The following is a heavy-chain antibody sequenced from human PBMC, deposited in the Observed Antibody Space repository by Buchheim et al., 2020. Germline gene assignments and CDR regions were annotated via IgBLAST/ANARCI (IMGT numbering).Heavy chain of an antibody. Sequence: EVQLVESGGDVVRPGGSLRLSCAASGFIFDDYGMSWVRQVPGKGLEWVSSINWNGGSTTYADSVKGRFTISRDNATNSLYLQMNSLRAEDTALYYCASCSGYSCGYVNYWGLGTL. CDR1: GFIFDDYG. J-gene: IGHJ4*02. D-gene: IGHD5-18*01. CDR3: ASCSGYSCGYVNY. V-gene: IGHV3-20*04. CDR2: INWNGGST.